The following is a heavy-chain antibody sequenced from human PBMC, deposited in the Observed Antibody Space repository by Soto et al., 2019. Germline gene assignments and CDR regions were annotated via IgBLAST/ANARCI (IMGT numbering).Heavy chain of an antibody. D-gene: IGHD1-20*01. Sequence: QVQLVQSGAEVKKPGASVKVSCKASGYTFTSYYMHWVRQAPGQGLEWMGIINPSGGSTSYAQKFQGRVTMTRDTSTSTVYMELSSLRSEDTAVYHCARGDRITVEGADFDYWGQGTLVTVSS. CDR1: GYTFTSYY. V-gene: IGHV1-46*01. CDR3: ARGDRITVEGADFDY. CDR2: INPSGGST. J-gene: IGHJ4*02.